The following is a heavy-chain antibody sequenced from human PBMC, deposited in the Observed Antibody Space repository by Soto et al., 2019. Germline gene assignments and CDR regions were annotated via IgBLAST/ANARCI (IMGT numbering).Heavy chain of an antibody. CDR3: ARQPTTANIALWFDT. Sequence: QLQLQESGPGLVKASETLSLTCNVSGGSISSSRSYWAWIRQPPGKGLEWIANIFYSGSTYYNPSLESRVNVSVDTSKNQFSLKLSSLTAADTAVYYCARQPTTANIALWFDTWGKGTLVTVSS. D-gene: IGHD5-18*01. CDR1: GGSISSSRSY. V-gene: IGHV4-39*01. J-gene: IGHJ5*02. CDR2: IFYSGST.